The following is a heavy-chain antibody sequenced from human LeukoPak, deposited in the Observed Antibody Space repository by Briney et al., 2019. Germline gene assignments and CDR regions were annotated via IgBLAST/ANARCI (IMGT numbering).Heavy chain of an antibody. V-gene: IGHV3-21*01. D-gene: IGHD4-23*01. CDR2: ISSSSSSI. J-gene: IGHJ4*02. CDR3: ARELVTSSY. CDR1: GFTFSSYS. Sequence: PGGSLILSCAASGFTFSSYSMNWVRQAPGKGLEWVSSISSSSSSIYYADSVKGRFTISRDNAKDSLYLQMNSLRAEDTAVYYCARELVTSSYWGQGTLVTVSS.